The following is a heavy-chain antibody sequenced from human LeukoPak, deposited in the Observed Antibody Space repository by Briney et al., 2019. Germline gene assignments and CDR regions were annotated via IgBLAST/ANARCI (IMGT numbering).Heavy chain of an antibody. CDR2: IYYSGST. D-gene: IGHD5-18*01. Sequence: SETLSLTCTVSGGSISSGDYYWSWIRQPPGKGLEWIGYIYYSGSTYYNPSLKSRVTISVDTSKNQFSLKLSSVTAADTAVYYCARGSDTAEAFDIWGQGTMVTVSS. J-gene: IGHJ3*02. CDR3: ARGSDTAEAFDI. CDR1: GGSISSGDYY. V-gene: IGHV4-30-4*01.